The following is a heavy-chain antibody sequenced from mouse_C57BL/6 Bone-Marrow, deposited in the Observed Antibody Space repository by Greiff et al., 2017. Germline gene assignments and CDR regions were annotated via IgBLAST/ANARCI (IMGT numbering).Heavy chain of an antibody. CDR1: GFTFSSYA. CDR3: TREDGYYPFDY. J-gene: IGHJ2*01. D-gene: IGHD2-3*01. CDR2: ISSGGDYI. Sequence: EVQLVESGEGLVKPGGSLKLSCAASGFTFSSYAMSWVRQTPEKRLEWVAYISSGGDYIYYADTVKGRFTISKDNARNTLYLQMSSLKSEDTAMYYCTREDGYYPFDYWGQGTTLTGSA. V-gene: IGHV5-9-1*02.